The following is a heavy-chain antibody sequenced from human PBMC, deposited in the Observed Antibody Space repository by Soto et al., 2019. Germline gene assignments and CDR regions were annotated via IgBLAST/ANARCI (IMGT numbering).Heavy chain of an antibody. CDR2: IIGRGGTA. CDR1: GFTFSSYA. Sequence: LRLSCAASGFTFSSYAMSWVRQAPGKGLEWVSGIIGRGGTAAYADSVKGRFTLSRDNSNSMLYLQMDSLRADDTAVYYCAKERNVGELLGWLQHWGQGTQVTVSS. V-gene: IGHV3-23*01. D-gene: IGHD1-26*01. J-gene: IGHJ1*01. CDR3: AKERNVGELLGWLQH.